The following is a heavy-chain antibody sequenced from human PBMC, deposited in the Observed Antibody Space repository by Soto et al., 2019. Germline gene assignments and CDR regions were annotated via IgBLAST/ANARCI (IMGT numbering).Heavy chain of an antibody. CDR3: GRGGGYKDLGLSSGGYSGSYFDY. D-gene: IGHD1-26*01. V-gene: IGHV1-69*13. Sequence: GASVKVSCKASGGTFSSYAISWVRQAPGKRLEWVGGSIPIFGTANYAQKFQGRVPITADDATSTAYMELSSLRSEDTAVYYCGRGGGYKDLGLSSGGYSGSYFDYWGQGTLVTVSS. CDR2: SIPIFGTA. J-gene: IGHJ4*02. CDR1: GGTFSSYA.